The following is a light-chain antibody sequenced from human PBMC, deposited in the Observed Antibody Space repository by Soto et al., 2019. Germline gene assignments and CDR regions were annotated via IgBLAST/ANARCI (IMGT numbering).Light chain of an antibody. Sequence: IQLTQSPASLSASVGERVTITCRASQDIRGALAWYQQSPGEAPQLLIYDASTLESGVPSRFSGSSPGTHFTLTISSLQPEDFATYYCQQFLSYPITFGQGTRLEIK. CDR1: QDIRGA. CDR3: QQFLSYPIT. J-gene: IGKJ5*01. CDR2: DAS. V-gene: IGKV1-13*02.